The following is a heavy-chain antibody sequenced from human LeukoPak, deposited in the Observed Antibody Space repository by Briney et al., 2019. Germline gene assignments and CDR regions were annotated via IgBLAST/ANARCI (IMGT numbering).Heavy chain of an antibody. CDR2: INHSGST. Sequence: SETLSLTWAVYGGSFSGYYWSWIRQPPGKGLEWIGEINHSGSTNYNPSLKSRVTISVDTSKNQFSLKLTSVTAADTAVYYCPRGMGTVTKRTSYYFDYWGQGTLVTVTS. V-gene: IGHV4-34*01. D-gene: IGHD4-17*01. CDR3: PRGMGTVTKRTSYYFDY. J-gene: IGHJ4*02. CDR1: GGSFSGYY.